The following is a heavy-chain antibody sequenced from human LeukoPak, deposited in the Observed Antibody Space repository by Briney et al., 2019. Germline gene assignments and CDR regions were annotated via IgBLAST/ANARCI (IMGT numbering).Heavy chain of an antibody. CDR1: GFTVSSNY. D-gene: IGHD2-2*01. CDR3: TASDHRYCSSTGCHIDF. J-gene: IGHJ4*02. CDR2: IYSGGGT. Sequence: GGSLRLSCAASGFTVSSNYMSWVRQAPGKGLEWVSVIYSGGGTYYADSVKGRFTISRDNSKNTLYLQMNSLRAEDTAVYYCTASDHRYCSSTGCHIDFWGQGTLVTVSS. V-gene: IGHV3-66*01.